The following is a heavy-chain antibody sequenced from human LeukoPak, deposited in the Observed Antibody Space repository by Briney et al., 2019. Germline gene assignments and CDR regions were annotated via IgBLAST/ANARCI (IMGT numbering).Heavy chain of an antibody. CDR1: GFTFSSYS. V-gene: IGHV3-49*04. CDR2: IRSKAYGGTT. Sequence: QPGGSLRLSCAASGFTFSSYSMNWVRQAPGKGLEWVGFIRSKAYGGTTEYAASVKGRFTISRDDSKSIAYLQMNSLKTEDTAVYYCTRDCSSTSCPPRDAFDIWGQGTMVTVSS. J-gene: IGHJ3*02. D-gene: IGHD2-2*01. CDR3: TRDCSSTSCPPRDAFDI.